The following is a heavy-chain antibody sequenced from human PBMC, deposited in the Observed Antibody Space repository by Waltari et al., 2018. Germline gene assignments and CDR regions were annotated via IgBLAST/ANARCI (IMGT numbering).Heavy chain of an antibody. V-gene: IGHV4-34*01. J-gene: IGHJ5*02. Sequence: QVQLQQWGAGLLKPSETLSLTCAVYGGSFSGYYWSWIRQPPGKGLEWIGEINHSGSTNSTPSLKSRVTISVDTSKNQFSLKLSSVTAADTAVYYCARGRSAAAGNAGNWFDPWGQGTLVTVSS. CDR1: GGSFSGYY. D-gene: IGHD6-13*01. CDR3: ARGRSAAAGNAGNWFDP. CDR2: INHSGST.